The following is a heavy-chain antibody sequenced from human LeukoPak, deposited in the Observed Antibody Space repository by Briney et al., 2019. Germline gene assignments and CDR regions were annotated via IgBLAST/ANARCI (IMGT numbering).Heavy chain of an antibody. Sequence: ASVQVSCKSSGYTFTGFFIHWVRLAPGQGLEWMGWINPKTGGTNYGQKFHGRVTMTRDTSVSTVYMELRRLRYDDTAVYYCAGGREILVVPFYYYIDVWGRGTTVTVSS. CDR3: AGGREILVVPFYYYIDV. V-gene: IGHV1-2*02. J-gene: IGHJ6*03. D-gene: IGHD2-2*01. CDR2: INPKTGGT. CDR1: GYTFTGFF.